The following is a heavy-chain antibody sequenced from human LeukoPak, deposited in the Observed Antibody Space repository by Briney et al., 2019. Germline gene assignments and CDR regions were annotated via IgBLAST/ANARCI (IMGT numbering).Heavy chain of an antibody. CDR2: ISSSGSSI. CDR1: GFTFSSYE. Sequence: GGSLRLSCAASGFTFSSYEMNWVRQAPGKGLEWVSYISSSGSSIYYADSVKGRFTISRDNAKNTLYLQMNSLRAEDTAVYYCASIVVVPAAISWGQGTLVTVSS. J-gene: IGHJ5*02. V-gene: IGHV3-48*03. CDR3: ASIVVVPAAIS. D-gene: IGHD2-2*02.